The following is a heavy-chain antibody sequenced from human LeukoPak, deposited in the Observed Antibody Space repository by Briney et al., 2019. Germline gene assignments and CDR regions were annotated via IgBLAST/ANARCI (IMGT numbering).Heavy chain of an antibody. V-gene: IGHV1-2*02. Sequence: AASVKVSCKASGYTFTGYYVHWVRQAPGQGLEWMGWINPNSGGTNYAQKFQGRVTMTRDTSISTAYMELSRLRSDDTAVYYCASIGAYCTNGVCYDLDYWGQGTLVTVSS. D-gene: IGHD2-8*01. CDR2: INPNSGGT. J-gene: IGHJ4*02. CDR1: GYTFTGYY. CDR3: ASIGAYCTNGVCYDLDY.